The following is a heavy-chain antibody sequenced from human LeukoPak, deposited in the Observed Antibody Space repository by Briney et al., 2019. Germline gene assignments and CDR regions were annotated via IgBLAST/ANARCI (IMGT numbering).Heavy chain of an antibody. CDR2: INPNSGGT. CDR1: GYTFTGYY. CDR3: ARDTRNCSGGSCDGDY. J-gene: IGHJ4*02. D-gene: IGHD2-15*01. V-gene: IGHV1-2*02. Sequence: GASVKVSCKASGYTFTGYYMHWVRQAPGQGLEWMGWINPNSGGTNYAQKFQGRVTMTRDTSISTAYMELSRLRSDDPAVYYCARDTRNCSGGSCDGDYWGQGTLVTVYS.